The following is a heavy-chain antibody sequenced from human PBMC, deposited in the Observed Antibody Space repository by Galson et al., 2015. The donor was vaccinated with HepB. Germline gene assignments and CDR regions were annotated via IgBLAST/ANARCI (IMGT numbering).Heavy chain of an antibody. CDR2: IYSGGST. Sequence: SLRLSCAASGFTFSDYYMSWVRQAPGKGLEWVSVIYSGGSTYYADSVKGRFTISRDNSKNTLYLQMNSLRAEDTAVYYCARAGYGRFDYWGQGTLVTVSS. V-gene: IGHV3-53*01. CDR1: GFTFSDYY. J-gene: IGHJ4*02. D-gene: IGHD5-12*01. CDR3: ARAGYGRFDY.